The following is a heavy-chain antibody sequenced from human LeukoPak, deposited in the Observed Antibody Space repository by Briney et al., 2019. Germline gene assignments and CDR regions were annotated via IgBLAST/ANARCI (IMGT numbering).Heavy chain of an antibody. V-gene: IGHV3-21*04. CDR2: ISSSSSYI. D-gene: IGHD6-19*01. J-gene: IGHJ6*03. CDR1: GFTFSSYS. Sequence: GGSLRLSCAASGFTFSSYSMNWVRQAPGKGLEWVSSISSSSSYIYYADSVKGRFTISRDNAKNSLYLQMNSLRAEDTAVYYCAKGIVAGYYYYYMDVWGKGTTVTISS. CDR3: AKGIVAGYYYYYMDV.